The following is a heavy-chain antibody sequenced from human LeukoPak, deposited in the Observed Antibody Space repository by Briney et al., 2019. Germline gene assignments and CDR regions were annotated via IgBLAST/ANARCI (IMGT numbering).Heavy chain of an antibody. J-gene: IGHJ5*02. CDR1: GYTFTSYD. V-gene: IGHV1-8*01. CDR3: ARALVATILNWFDP. D-gene: IGHD5-12*01. Sequence: ASVRVSCKASGYTFTSYDINWVRQATGQGLEWMGWMNPNSGNTGYAQKFQGRVTMPRNTSISTAYMELSSLRSEDTAVYYCARALVATILNWFDPWGQGTLVTVSS. CDR2: MNPNSGNT.